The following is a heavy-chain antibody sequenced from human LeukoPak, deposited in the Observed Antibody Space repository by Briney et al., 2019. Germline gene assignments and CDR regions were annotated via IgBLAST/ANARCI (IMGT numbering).Heavy chain of an antibody. D-gene: IGHD1-26*01. CDR2: ISSSGSTI. V-gene: IGHV3-11*04. J-gene: IGHJ6*03. CDR1: GFTFSDYY. CDR3: ATSPWELQDYYYYMDV. Sequence: PGGSLRLSCAASGFTFSDYYMRWIRQAPGKGLEWVSYISSSGSTIYYADSVKGRFTISRDNAKNSLYLQMNSLRAEDTAVYYCATSPWELQDYYYYMDVWGKGTTVTVSS.